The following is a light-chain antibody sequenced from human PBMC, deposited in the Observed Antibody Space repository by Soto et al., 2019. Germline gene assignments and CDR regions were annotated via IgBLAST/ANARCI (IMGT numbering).Light chain of an antibody. J-gene: IGLJ1*01. V-gene: IGLV2-23*01. CDR1: SSDVGSYSP. CDR2: EGT. CDR3: CSYAGSSNFV. Sequence: QSVLTQPASVSGSPGQSITISCTGTSSDVGSYSPVSWYQQHPGKAPKLMIYEGTKRPSGVSNRFSGSKSGNTASLTISGLQAEDEADYYCCSYAGSSNFVFGTGTKVTVL.